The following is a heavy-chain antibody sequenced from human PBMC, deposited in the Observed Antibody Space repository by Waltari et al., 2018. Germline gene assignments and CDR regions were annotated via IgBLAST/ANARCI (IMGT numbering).Heavy chain of an antibody. CDR1: GFTFSSYS. Sequence: EVQLVESGGGLIQPGGSLRLSCAASGFTFSSYSMNWVRQAPGKGLEWVSSISSSSSYIYYADSVKGRFTISRDNAKNSLYLQMNSLRAEDTAVYYCARSGYSGYSVDYWGQGTLVTVSS. J-gene: IGHJ4*02. CDR3: ARSGYSGYSVDY. D-gene: IGHD5-12*01. V-gene: IGHV3-21*01. CDR2: ISSSSSYI.